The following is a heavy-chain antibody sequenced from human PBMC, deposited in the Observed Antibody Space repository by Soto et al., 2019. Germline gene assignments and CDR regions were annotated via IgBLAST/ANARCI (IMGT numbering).Heavy chain of an antibody. J-gene: IGHJ4*02. V-gene: IGHV4-59*08. D-gene: IGHD4-17*01. CDR3: ARRYGDCFDY. Sequence: SETLSLTCTVSGGSISSYYWSWIRQPPGKGLEWIGYIYYSGSTNYNPSLKSRVTISVDTSKNQFSLKLSSVTAADTAVYYCARRYGDCFDYWGQGMMVTVSS. CDR2: IYYSGST. CDR1: GGSISSYY.